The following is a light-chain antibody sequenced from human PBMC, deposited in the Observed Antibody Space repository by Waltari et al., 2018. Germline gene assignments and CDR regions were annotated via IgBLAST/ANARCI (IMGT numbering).Light chain of an antibody. CDR2: GTS. Sequence: EIVLTQSPGTLSLSPGERATLSCRASQTVSSISFTWYQQKPGQAARLLIYGTSNRAIGIPDRFSGNGSGTDFTLTISRLEPEDFAVYYCQQYDGIVVTFGGGTKVEI. J-gene: IGKJ4*01. V-gene: IGKV3-20*01. CDR3: QQYDGIVVT. CDR1: QTVSSIS.